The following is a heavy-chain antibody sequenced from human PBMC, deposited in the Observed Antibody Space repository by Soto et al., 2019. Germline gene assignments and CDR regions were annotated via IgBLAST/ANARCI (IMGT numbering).Heavy chain of an antibody. CDR1: GGSISSGDYY. Sequence: KTSETLSLTCTVSGGSISSGDYYWSWIRQPPGKGLKWIGYIYYSGSTYYNPSLKSRVTISVDTSKNQFSLKLSSVTAADTAVYYCARDHGEQLADLYYYYGMDVWGQGTTVTVSS. D-gene: IGHD6-6*01. CDR3: ARDHGEQLADLYYYYGMDV. CDR2: IYYSGST. V-gene: IGHV4-30-4*01. J-gene: IGHJ6*02.